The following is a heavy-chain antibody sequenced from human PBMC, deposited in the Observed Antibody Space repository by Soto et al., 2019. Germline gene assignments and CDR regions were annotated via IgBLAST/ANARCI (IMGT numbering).Heavy chain of an antibody. CDR2: IYPGDSDT. CDR1: VYSFTSYW. Sequence: GEALKISCKGSVYSFTSYWIGWVRQMPGKGLEWMGIIYPGDSDTRYSPSFQGQVTISADKSISTAYLQWSSLKASDTAMYYCAMDILTGYYAFDIWGQGTMVTVSS. CDR3: AMDILTGYYAFDI. J-gene: IGHJ3*02. V-gene: IGHV5-51*01. D-gene: IGHD3-9*01.